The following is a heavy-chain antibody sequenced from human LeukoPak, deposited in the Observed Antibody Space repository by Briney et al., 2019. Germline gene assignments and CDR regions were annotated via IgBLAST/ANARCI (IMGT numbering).Heavy chain of an antibody. Sequence: AETLSLTCTVSGGSINTANYYWGWLRQPPGKGLEWIGSIYYSETTYDNPSLKSRVTISIETSKNQFSLRLSSVTASDTAVYYCVRQRADYYYYYVDVWGEGTTVAVS. J-gene: IGHJ6*03. CDR2: IYYSETT. CDR3: VRQRADYYYYYVDV. V-gene: IGHV4-39*01. CDR1: GGSINTANYY.